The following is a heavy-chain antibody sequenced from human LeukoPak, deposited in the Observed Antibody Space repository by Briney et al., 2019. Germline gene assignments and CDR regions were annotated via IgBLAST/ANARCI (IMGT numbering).Heavy chain of an antibody. CDR1: GFTFSSYG. D-gene: IGHD4-23*01. CDR2: ISYDGSNK. V-gene: IGHV3-30*18. Sequence: GGSLRLSCAASGFTFSSYGMHWVRQAPGKGLEWVAVISYDGSNKYYADSVKGRFTISRDNSKNTLYLQMNSLRAEDTAVYYCAKATVVTRGKGDYFDYWGQGTLVTVSS. CDR3: AKATVVTRGKGDYFDY. J-gene: IGHJ4*02.